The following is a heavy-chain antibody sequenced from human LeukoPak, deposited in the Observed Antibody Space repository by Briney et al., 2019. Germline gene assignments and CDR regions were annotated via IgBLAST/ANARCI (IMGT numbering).Heavy chain of an antibody. J-gene: IGHJ4*02. D-gene: IGHD3-10*01. CDR3: AREGIYFDY. CDR1: XXXXXXXX. CDR2: XSDSXSIT. V-gene: IGHV3-23*01. Sequence: PGGSLRLSCAXXXXXXXXXXXXXXXXAXXXXLEWVXVXSDSXSITYYAXSXKGRFTISRDNSKNTLYLQMNSXRAEDTAVYYCAREGIYFDYWGQGTLVTVSS.